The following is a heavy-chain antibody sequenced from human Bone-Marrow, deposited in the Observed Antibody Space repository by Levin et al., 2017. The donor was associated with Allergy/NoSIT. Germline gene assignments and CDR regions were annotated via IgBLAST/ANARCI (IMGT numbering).Heavy chain of an antibody. D-gene: IGHD2-2*01. J-gene: IGHJ4*02. CDR2: IIPILDVA. CDR1: GGMFSSYT. CDR3: ARDPSHPAPSPGDY. V-gene: IGHV1-69*04. Sequence: ASVKVSCKTSGGMFSSYTFNWVRQAPGQGLEWVGRIIPILDVATYAQNFQGRVTITADKSTSTAYMELRSLKSEDTAVYYCARDPSHPAPSPGDYWGQGTLVTVSS.